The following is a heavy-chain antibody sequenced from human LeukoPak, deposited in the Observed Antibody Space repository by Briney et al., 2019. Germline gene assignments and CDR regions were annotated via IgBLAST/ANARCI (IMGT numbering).Heavy chain of an antibody. CDR2: LSGSGDST. CDR1: GFTFSSYA. V-gene: IGHV3-23*01. J-gene: IGHJ5*02. Sequence: GSLRLSCAASGFTFSSYAMSWVRQAPGKGLEWVSTLSGSGDSTHYADSVKGRFTISRDNSKNTLYLQMNSLRAEDTAVYYCAKVPDYGDYYRWGQGTLVTVSS. D-gene: IGHD4-17*01. CDR3: AKVPDYGDYYR.